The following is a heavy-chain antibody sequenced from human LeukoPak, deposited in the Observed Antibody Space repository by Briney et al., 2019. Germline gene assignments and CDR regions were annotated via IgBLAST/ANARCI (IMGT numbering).Heavy chain of an antibody. V-gene: IGHV3-9*01. CDR2: ISWNSGSI. Sequence: GGSLRLSCAASGFTFDDYAMHWVRQAPGKGLEWVSGISWNSGSIGYADSVKGRFTISRDNAKNSLYLQMNSLRAEDTALYYCARDRRQIGYCSGGSCYVFDPWGQGTLVTVSS. J-gene: IGHJ5*02. CDR3: ARDRRQIGYCSGGSCYVFDP. D-gene: IGHD2-15*01. CDR1: GFTFDDYA.